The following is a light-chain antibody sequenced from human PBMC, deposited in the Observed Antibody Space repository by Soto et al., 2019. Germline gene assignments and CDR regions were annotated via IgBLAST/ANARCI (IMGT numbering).Light chain of an antibody. Sequence: QSVLSHPPSASGSPGQSGTISCTGTKNDIGVYDFVSWYQHHPGKAPRLIIYEVVQRPSGVPDRFSGSKSGNTASLTVSGLQAADEADYFCKSYAGSNTYVFGSGTKVTVL. J-gene: IGLJ1*01. CDR1: KNDIGVYDF. CDR3: KSYAGSNTYV. V-gene: IGLV2-8*01. CDR2: EVV.